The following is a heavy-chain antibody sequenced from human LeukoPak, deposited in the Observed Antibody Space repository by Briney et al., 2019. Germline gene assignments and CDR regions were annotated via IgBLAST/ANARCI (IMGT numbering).Heavy chain of an antibody. Sequence: PGGSLRLSCAASGFTFSSYGMRWVRQAPGKGLEWVAVISYDGSNKYYADSVKGRFTISRDNSKNTLYLQMNSLRAEDTAVYYCAKDKATAGSSYYFDYWGQGTLVTVSS. J-gene: IGHJ4*02. D-gene: IGHD2-15*01. CDR3: AKDKATAGSSYYFDY. CDR1: GFTFSSYG. CDR2: ISYDGSNK. V-gene: IGHV3-30*18.